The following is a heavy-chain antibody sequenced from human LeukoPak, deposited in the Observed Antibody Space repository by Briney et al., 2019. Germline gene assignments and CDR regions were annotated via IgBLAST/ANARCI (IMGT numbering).Heavy chain of an antibody. V-gene: IGHV4-34*01. CDR1: GGSFSGYY. CDR2: INHSGST. Sequence: SETLSLTCAVYGGSFSGYYWSWIRQPPGKGLEWIGEINHSGSTNYNPSLKSRVTISVERSKNHFSLNLSSLTAADTAVYYCARVYSSSHNWFDTWGQGTQVTVSS. D-gene: IGHD6-13*01. CDR3: ARVYSSSHNWFDT. J-gene: IGHJ5*02.